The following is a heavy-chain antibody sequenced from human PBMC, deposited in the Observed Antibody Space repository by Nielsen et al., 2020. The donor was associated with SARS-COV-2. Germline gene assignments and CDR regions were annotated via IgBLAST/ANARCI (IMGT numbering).Heavy chain of an antibody. V-gene: IGHV3-48*01. CDR2: ISKSYTPI. CDR1: GFSFSSYG. J-gene: IGHJ6*02. CDR3: ARDLYSYGMDV. Sequence: GESLKISCTASGFSFSSYGMNWVRQAPGKGLEWVSYISKSYTPIDYADSVKGRFTISRDNARNSLYLQMNGLRAEDTAVYYCARDLYSYGMDVWGQGTTVTVSS.